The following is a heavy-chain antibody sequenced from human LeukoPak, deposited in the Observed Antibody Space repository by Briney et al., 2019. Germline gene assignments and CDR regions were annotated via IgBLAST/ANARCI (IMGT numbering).Heavy chain of an antibody. J-gene: IGHJ5*02. V-gene: IGHV4-34*01. D-gene: IGHD1-14*01. CDR3: ARHAGTTFSWFDP. CDR1: GGSFSGYY. CDR2: INHSGST. Sequence: SETLSLTCAVYGGSFSGYYWSWIRQPPGKGLEWIGEINHSGSTNYNPSLKSRVTISVDTSKNQFSLKLGSLTAADTAVYYCARHAGTTFSWFDPWGQGTLVTVSS.